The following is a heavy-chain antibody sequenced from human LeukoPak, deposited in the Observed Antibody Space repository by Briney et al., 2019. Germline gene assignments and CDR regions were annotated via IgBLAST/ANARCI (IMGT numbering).Heavy chain of an antibody. CDR1: GFTFSSYA. V-gene: IGHV3-23*01. Sequence: GGSLRLSCAASGFTFSSYAMSWVRQAPGKGLEWVSAISGSGGSTYYADSVKGRFTISRDNSKNTLYLQMNSLRAEDTAVYYCAKARARDILTGYDYWGQGTLVTVSS. D-gene: IGHD3-9*01. CDR3: AKARARDILTGYDY. J-gene: IGHJ4*02. CDR2: ISGSGGST.